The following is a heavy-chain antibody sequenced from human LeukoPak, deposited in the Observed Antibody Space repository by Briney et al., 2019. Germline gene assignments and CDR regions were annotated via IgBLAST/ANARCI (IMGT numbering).Heavy chain of an antibody. J-gene: IGHJ4*02. V-gene: IGHV1-3*01. CDR1: GYSFISNS. CDR2: INPGTANT. Sequence: ASVKVSCKTSGYSFISNSMHWVRQAPGQRLEWMGWINPGTANTKYSQKFQGRVTITADESTSTAHMELSSLRSEDTAVYYCASLAVRSSGWYGFDYWGQGTLVTVSS. CDR3: ASLAVRSSGWYGFDY. D-gene: IGHD6-19*01.